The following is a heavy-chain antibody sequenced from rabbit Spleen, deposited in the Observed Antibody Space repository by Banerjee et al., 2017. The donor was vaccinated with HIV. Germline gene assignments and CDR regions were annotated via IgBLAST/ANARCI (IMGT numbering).Heavy chain of an antibody. CDR3: ARDTSSSFSSYGMDL. CDR2: IDAGSSGFT. D-gene: IGHD1-1*01. CDR1: GFSLNSGYD. Sequence: QSLEESGGGLVKPGASLTLTCKASGFSLNSGYDMCWVRQAPGKGLEWIACIDAGSSGFTYFATWAKGRFTISKTSSTTVTLQMTSLTAADTATYFCARDTSSSFSSYGMDLWGPGTLVTVS. J-gene: IGHJ6*01. V-gene: IGHV1S40*01.